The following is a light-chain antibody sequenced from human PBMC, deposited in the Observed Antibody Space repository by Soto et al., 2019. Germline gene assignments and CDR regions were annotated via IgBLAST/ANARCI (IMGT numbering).Light chain of an antibody. V-gene: IGLV4-69*01. J-gene: IGLJ3*02. Sequence: QLVLTQSPSASASLGASVKLTCTLSSGHSNYAIAWHQQQAEKGPRFLMKLNSDGSHTKGDGIPDRFSGSSSGAERYLTISSLQSEDEADYYCQTWGSGIWVFGGGTQLTVL. CDR2: LNSDGSH. CDR1: SGHSNYA. CDR3: QTWGSGIWV.